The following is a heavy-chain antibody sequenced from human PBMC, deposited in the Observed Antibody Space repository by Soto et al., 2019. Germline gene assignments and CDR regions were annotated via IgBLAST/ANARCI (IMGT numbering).Heavy chain of an antibody. J-gene: IGHJ5*02. D-gene: IGHD5-12*01. Sequence: ASVKVSCKASGITFSTYAIHWVRQAPGQSLEWMGWINTGNGNTRYSQNFQGRVTLTRGTSASTAYMDLSSLRSEDTAIYYCARAISGYVTWGQGTLVTVSS. CDR3: ARAISGYVT. CDR2: INTGNGNT. V-gene: IGHV1-3*04. CDR1: GITFSTYA.